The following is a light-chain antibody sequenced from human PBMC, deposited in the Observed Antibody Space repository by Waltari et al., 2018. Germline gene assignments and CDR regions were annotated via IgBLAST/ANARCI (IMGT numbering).Light chain of an antibody. Sequence: DIQMTQSPAALSASVGDRVTITCRASQSISTWLAWYQQKPGKAPKLLIYKASSVQSGVPSRFSGSGSETEFTLTITSLHPDDFATYYCQHNNSYPWTFGQGTKVEIK. V-gene: IGKV1-5*03. CDR3: QHNNSYPWT. CDR2: KAS. CDR1: QSISTW. J-gene: IGKJ1*01.